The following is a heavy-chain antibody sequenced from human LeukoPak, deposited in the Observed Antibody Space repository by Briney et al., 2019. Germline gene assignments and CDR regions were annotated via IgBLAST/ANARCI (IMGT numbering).Heavy chain of an antibody. CDR1: GFTFSSYG. V-gene: IGHV3-23*01. Sequence: GGTLRLSCAASGFTFSSYGMSWVRQAPGKGLEWVSAISGSGGSTYYADSVKGRFTISRDNSKNTLYLQMNSLRAEDTAVYYCAKDREMATIGRYFDYWGQGTLVTVSS. D-gene: IGHD5-24*01. CDR2: ISGSGGST. CDR3: AKDREMATIGRYFDY. J-gene: IGHJ4*02.